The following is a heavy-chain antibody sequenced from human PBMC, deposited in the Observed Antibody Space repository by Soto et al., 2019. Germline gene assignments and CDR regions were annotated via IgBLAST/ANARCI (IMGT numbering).Heavy chain of an antibody. Sequence: SVKVSCKASGGTFSSYAISWVRQAPGQGLEWMGGIIPIFGTANYAQKFQGRVTITADESTSTAYMELSSLRSEDTAVYYCARDSPQYYDILTGYYFTGLNSSYYYCMDVWGQGTTVTISS. CDR1: GGTFSSYA. J-gene: IGHJ6*02. CDR3: ARDSPQYYDILTGYYFTGLNSSYYYCMDV. D-gene: IGHD3-9*01. V-gene: IGHV1-69*13. CDR2: IIPIFGTA.